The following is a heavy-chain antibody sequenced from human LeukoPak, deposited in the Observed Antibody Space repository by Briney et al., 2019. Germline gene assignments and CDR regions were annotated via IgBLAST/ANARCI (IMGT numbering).Heavy chain of an antibody. J-gene: IGHJ3*02. D-gene: IGHD4-17*01. Sequence: PSETLSLTCTVSGAPISKYYWNWIRQTPGKGLEWIGYIHHTGSTDSNPSLKSRVSISVDTSKNQFSLKLSSVTAADTAVYYCARDYTTNARLRYAFDIWGQGTMVTVSS. V-gene: IGHV4-59*12. CDR1: GAPISKYY. CDR3: ARDYTTNARLRYAFDI. CDR2: IHHTGST.